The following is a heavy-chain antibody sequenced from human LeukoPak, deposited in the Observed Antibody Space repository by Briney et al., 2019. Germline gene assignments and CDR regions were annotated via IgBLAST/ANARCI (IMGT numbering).Heavy chain of an antibody. CDR3: ARGTDRVVIAYFDY. CDR2: IYHSGST. CDR1: GYSISSGYY. V-gene: IGHV4-38-2*02. Sequence: SETLSLTCTVSGYSISSGYYWGWIRQPPGKGLEWIGSIYHSGSTYYNPSLKSRGTISVDTSKNQFSLKLSSVTAADTAVYYCARGTDRVVIAYFDYWGQGTLVTVSS. J-gene: IGHJ4*02. D-gene: IGHD2-21*01.